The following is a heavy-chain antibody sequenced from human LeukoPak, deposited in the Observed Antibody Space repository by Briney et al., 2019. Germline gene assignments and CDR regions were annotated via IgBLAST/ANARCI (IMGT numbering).Heavy chain of an antibody. CDR3: ARKDSSGYLFDY. D-gene: IGHD3-22*01. CDR1: GFTFSSYS. Sequence: PGGSLRLSCAASGFTFSSYSMNWVRQAPGKGLEWVSSISSSSSYIYYADSVKGRFTISRDNAKNSLYLQMNSLRAEDTALYYCARKDSSGYLFDYWGQGTLVTVSS. J-gene: IGHJ4*02. V-gene: IGHV3-21*04. CDR2: ISSSSSYI.